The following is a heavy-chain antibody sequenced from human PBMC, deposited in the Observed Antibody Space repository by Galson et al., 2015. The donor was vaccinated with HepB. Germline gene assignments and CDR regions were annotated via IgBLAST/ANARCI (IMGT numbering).Heavy chain of an antibody. D-gene: IGHD3-10*01. CDR2: LSWNSVTK. CDR1: GFTFDDYA. V-gene: IGHV3-9*01. J-gene: IGHJ3*02. CDR3: AKEFLSSGDDAFDM. Sequence: SLRLSCAASGFTFDDYAMHWVRQAPRKGLEWVSGLSWNSVTKVYADSVKGRFTISRDNAKNSLYLQMHSLRTEDTALYYCAKEFLSSGDDAFDMWGQGTMVTVSS.